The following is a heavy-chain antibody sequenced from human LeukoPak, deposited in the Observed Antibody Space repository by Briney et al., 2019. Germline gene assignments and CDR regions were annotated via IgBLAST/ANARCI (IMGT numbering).Heavy chain of an antibody. Sequence: GGSLRLSCSVSGFTFSSYAMHWVRQAPGKGLEYVSAVKSIGDRTYYADSVKGRFTISRDNSKNTLYLQMSNLRAEDTAVYYCVKVGRELLPSLFDYWGQGTLVTVSS. CDR2: VKSIGDRT. V-gene: IGHV3-64D*06. CDR3: VKVGRELLPSLFDY. D-gene: IGHD1-26*01. CDR1: GFTFSSYA. J-gene: IGHJ4*02.